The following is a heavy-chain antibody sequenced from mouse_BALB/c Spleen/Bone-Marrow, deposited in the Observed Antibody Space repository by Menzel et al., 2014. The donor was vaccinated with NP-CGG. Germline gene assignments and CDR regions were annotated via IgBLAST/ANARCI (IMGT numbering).Heavy chain of an antibody. V-gene: IGHV1S56*01. CDR1: GYTFTSYF. D-gene: IGHD2-14*01. Sequence: VQLQQSGPELVKPGASVKMSCKASGYTFTSYFIHWVKQWPGQGLEWIGWIYPGDGSTKYNEKFKVKTTLTADKSSSTAYMFLSSLTSEDSAIYFCAYYRYDEYFDVWGAGTTVTVSS. CDR2: IYPGDGST. CDR3: AYYRYDEYFDV. J-gene: IGHJ1*01.